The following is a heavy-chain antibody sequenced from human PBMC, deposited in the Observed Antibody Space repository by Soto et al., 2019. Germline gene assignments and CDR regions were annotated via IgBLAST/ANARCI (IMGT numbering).Heavy chain of an antibody. CDR2: INYSGST. CDR1: GGSFTADY. CDR3: ARLMVVTTIAPRRYFDL. Sequence: QVQLQQWGAGLLKPSETLSLTCAVYGGSFTADYWSWIRQPPGTGLEWIGEINYSGSTNYNPSLKSRVTISVDTSKNQFSLKLSSVTAADTAVYFCARLMVVTTIAPRRYFDLWGRGTLVTVSS. J-gene: IGHJ2*01. D-gene: IGHD2-21*02. V-gene: IGHV4-34*01.